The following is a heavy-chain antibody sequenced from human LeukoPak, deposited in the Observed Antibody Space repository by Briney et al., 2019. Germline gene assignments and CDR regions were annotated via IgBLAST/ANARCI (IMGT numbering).Heavy chain of an antibody. Sequence: SETLSLTCTVSGGSISSYYWSWIWQPPGKGLEWIGYIYYSGSTNYNPSLKSRVTISVDTSKNQFSLKLSSVTAADTAVYYCARASGWYGGNFDYWGQGTLVTDSS. D-gene: IGHD4-23*01. V-gene: IGHV4-59*01. J-gene: IGHJ4*02. CDR3: ARASGWYGGNFDY. CDR2: IYYSGST. CDR1: GGSISSYY.